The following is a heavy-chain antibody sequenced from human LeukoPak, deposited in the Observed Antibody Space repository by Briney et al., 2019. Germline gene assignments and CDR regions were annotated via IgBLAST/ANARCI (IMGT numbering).Heavy chain of an antibody. V-gene: IGHV3-30-3*01. D-gene: IGHD6-19*01. CDR1: GFTFSSYA. CDR2: ISYDGSNK. J-gene: IGHJ4*02. CDR3: AAMAGRRYFDY. Sequence: GGSLRLSCAASGFTFSSYAMHWVCQAPGKGLEWVAVISYDGSNKYYADSVKGRFTISRDNSKNTLYLQMNSLRAEDTAVYYCAAMAGRRYFDYWGQGTLVTVSS.